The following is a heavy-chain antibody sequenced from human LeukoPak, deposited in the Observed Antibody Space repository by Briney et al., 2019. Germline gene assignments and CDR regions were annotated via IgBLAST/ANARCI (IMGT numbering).Heavy chain of an antibody. CDR2: ICDSGSS. CDR3: AREDRYYYDSSSSRLDV. Sequence: SETLSLNCTVSGYSISSGHYWGWIRQPPGKGLGRIGSICDSGSSYYNTSLKSRVTISVDTSKHPFSLKLSSVTAADPAVYYCAREDRYYYDSSSSRLDVWGKGTTATVSS. V-gene: IGHV4-38-2*02. CDR1: GYSISSGHY. D-gene: IGHD3-22*01. J-gene: IGHJ6*04.